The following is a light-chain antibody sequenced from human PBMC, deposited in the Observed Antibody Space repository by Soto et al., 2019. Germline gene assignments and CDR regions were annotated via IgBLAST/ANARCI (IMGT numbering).Light chain of an antibody. CDR2: EVI. V-gene: IGLV2-14*01. CDR3: SSYTSSSSLI. Sequence: QSALTQPASVSGSPGQSITISCTATSSDVGVYNYVSWYQQYPGKAPKLMIYEVINRPSGISNRFSGSRSANTASLIISGLQAEDEADYYCSSYTSSSSLIFGGGTKVTVL. J-gene: IGLJ2*01. CDR1: SSDVGVYNY.